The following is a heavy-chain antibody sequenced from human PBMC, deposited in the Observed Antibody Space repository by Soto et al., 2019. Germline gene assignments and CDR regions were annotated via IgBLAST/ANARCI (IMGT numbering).Heavy chain of an antibody. D-gene: IGHD6-13*01. CDR2: ISGSGGST. CDR1: GFTFSSYA. Sequence: EVQLLESGGGLVQPGGSLRLSCAASGFTFSSYAMSWVRQAPGKGLEWVSAISGSGGSTYYADSVKGRFTISRDNXKNTLYLQMNSLRAEDTAVYYCAKDPRGSSWYSDYWGQGTLVTVSS. CDR3: AKDPRGSSWYSDY. J-gene: IGHJ4*02. V-gene: IGHV3-23*01.